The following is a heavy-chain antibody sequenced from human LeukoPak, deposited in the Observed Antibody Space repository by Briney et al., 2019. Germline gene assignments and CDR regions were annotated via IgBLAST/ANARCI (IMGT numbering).Heavy chain of an antibody. J-gene: IGHJ4*02. CDR1: GGPISNYY. D-gene: IGHD1-14*01. CDR3: ARSPRGGTKTYFDY. V-gene: IGHV4-59*01. Sequence: SETLSLTCTDSGGPISNYYWSWIRQPPGKGLEWIGYIYYSRSTNYNPSLKSRVTISVDTSKNQFSLRLSSVTAADTAVYYCARSPRGGTKTYFDYWGQGTLVTVSP. CDR2: IYYSRST.